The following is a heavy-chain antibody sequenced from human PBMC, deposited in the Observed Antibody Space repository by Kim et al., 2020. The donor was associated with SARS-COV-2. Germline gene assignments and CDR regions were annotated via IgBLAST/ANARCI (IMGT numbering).Heavy chain of an antibody. J-gene: IGHJ6*03. D-gene: IGHD4-4*01. V-gene: IGHV4-59*01. Sequence: LKSRVTISVDTSKNQFSLKLSSVTAADTAVYYCARVPIDYSKFYYYYMDVWGKGTTVTVSS. CDR3: ARVPIDYSKFYYYYMDV.